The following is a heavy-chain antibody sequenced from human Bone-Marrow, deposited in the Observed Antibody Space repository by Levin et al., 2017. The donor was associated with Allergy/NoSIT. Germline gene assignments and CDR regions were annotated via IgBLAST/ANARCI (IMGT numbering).Heavy chain of an antibody. J-gene: IGHJ6*02. CDR1: GDSISSYF. CDR2: ISYSGNS. Sequence: SETLSLTCTVSGDSISSYFWSWIRQPPGKGLEWIGYISYSGNSKYNPSLRSRVTISVDTSKNQFSLKLRSVTAADTAIYYCARDRVTAADGTYYCYGMDVWGQGTTVTVSS. D-gene: IGHD6-13*01. CDR3: ARDRVTAADGTYYCYGMDV. V-gene: IGHV4-59*01.